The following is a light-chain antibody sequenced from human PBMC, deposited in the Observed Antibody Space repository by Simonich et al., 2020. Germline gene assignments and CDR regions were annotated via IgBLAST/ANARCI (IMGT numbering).Light chain of an antibody. V-gene: IGKV1-33*01. Sequence: DIQMTQAPSSLSASVGDRVPITCQASQDSSNYLNWYQQKPWKAPKLLIYDASNLETGVPSRFSGSGAGTDFTFTISSLQHEDIATYYCQQYDNLPITFGQGTRLEIK. CDR3: QQYDNLPIT. J-gene: IGKJ5*01. CDR1: QDSSNY. CDR2: DAS.